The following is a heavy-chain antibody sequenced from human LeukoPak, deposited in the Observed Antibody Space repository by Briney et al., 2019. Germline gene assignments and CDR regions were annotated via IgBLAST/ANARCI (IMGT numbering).Heavy chain of an antibody. Sequence: ASVTVSCKASGYTFTGYYMHWVRQAPGQGLEWMGWINPNSGGTNYAQKFQGRVTMTRDTSISTAYMELSRLRSDDTAVYYCARAYDYVWGSYRYTRALFDYWGQGTLVTVSS. CDR3: ARAYDYVWGSYRYTRALFDY. CDR2: INPNSGGT. D-gene: IGHD3-16*02. CDR1: GYTFTGYY. V-gene: IGHV1-2*02. J-gene: IGHJ4*02.